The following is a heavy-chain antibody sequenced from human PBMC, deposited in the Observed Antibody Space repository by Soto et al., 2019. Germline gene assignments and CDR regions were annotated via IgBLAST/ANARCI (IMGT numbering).Heavy chain of an antibody. D-gene: IGHD3-22*01. CDR2: IIPIFGIA. J-gene: IGHJ6*02. CDR3: ARDFTMIAVVIRDYYYGMDV. CDR1: GGTFSRCS. V-gene: IGHV1-69*13. Sequence: SVKVSCKASGGTFSRCSITWVRQAPGHGLEWIGRIIPIFGIASYAQKFQGRVTITADESTSTAYMELRSLRSGDTAVYYCARDFTMIAVVIRDYYYGMDVWGQGTTVTVSS.